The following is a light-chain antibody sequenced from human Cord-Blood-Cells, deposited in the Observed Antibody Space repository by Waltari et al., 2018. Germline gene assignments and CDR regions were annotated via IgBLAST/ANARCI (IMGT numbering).Light chain of an antibody. CDR1: QSVSSN. CDR2: GAS. J-gene: IGKJ1*01. Sequence: EIVMTQSPATLSASPGERATLSCRASQSVSSNLAWYQQKPGQAPRLLIYGASTRANGIPARFSGSGSGTEFTLTISSLQSEDFAVYYCQQYNNWPPWTFGQGTKVEIK. CDR3: QQYNNWPPWT. V-gene: IGKV3-15*01.